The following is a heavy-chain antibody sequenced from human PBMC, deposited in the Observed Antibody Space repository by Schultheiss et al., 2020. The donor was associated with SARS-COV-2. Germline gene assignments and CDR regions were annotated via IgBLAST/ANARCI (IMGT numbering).Heavy chain of an antibody. CDR2: INPNSGGT. CDR3: ARDQDYYDSSGYY. V-gene: IGHV1-2*06. D-gene: IGHD3-22*01. J-gene: IGHJ4*02. Sequence: ASVKVSCKASGYTFTGYYMHWVRQAPGQGLEWMGRINPNSGGTNYAQKFQGRVTMTRDTSISTAYMELSRLRSDDTAVYYCARDQDYYDSSGYYWGQGTLVTVSS. CDR1: GYTFTGYY.